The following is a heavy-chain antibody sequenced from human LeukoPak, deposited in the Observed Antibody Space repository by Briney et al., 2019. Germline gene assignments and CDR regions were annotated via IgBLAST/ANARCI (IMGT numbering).Heavy chain of an antibody. V-gene: IGHV5-51*01. CDR2: IYPGDSSI. CDR1: GYTFTNYW. D-gene: IGHD3-10*01. CDR3: ARRGTGFGDT. Sequence: PGESLKISCKAFGYTFTNYWIGWVRQMPGKGLDWMGIIYPGDSSIRYSPSFQGQVTISADQSISTAYLQWNSPRASDTAMYYCARRGTGFGDTWGQGTLVTVSS. J-gene: IGHJ4*02.